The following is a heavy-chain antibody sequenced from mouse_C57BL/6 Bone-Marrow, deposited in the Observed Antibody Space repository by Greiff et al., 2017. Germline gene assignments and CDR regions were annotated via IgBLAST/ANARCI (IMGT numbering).Heavy chain of an antibody. D-gene: IGHD1-1*01. J-gene: IGHJ2*01. CDR3: AREGDYYGKDFDY. CDR2: IDPSDSYT. CDR1: GYTFTSYW. Sequence: QVQLQQPGAELVMPGASVKLSCKASGYTFTSYWMHWVKQRPGQGLEWIGEIDPSDSYTNCNQKFKGKSTLSVDKSSSTAYMQLRSLTSEDSAVYYCAREGDYYGKDFDYWGQGTTLTVSS. V-gene: IGHV1-69*01.